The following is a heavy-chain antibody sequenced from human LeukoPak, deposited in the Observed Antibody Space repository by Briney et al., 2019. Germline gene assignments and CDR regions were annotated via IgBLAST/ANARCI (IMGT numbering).Heavy chain of an antibody. CDR3: ARAFCSGGHCYQGAFDY. CDR2: ISSFGNII. Sequence: GGSLRVSCVASGFNFSYYDMYWVRQAPGKGLEWLSYISSFGNIIYSADSLEGRFTLSRDNAKNSLYLQMHSLRVEDTAVYYSARAFCSGGHCYQGAFDYWGQGTLVTVSS. D-gene: IGHD2-21*02. J-gene: IGHJ4*02. V-gene: IGHV3-48*03. CDR1: GFNFSYYD.